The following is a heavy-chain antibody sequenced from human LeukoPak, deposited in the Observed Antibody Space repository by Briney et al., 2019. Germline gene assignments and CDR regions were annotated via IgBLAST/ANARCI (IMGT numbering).Heavy chain of an antibody. J-gene: IGHJ5*02. V-gene: IGHV3-30*07. Sequence: PGKSLRLSCAASGFTFSNYAMHWVRQAPGKGLEWVSLISSGGTYEYYADSVKGRFTISRDNSKNIVYLQMYSLRDDDTAVYYCAKGAASGLVDWFDPWGQGTLVTVSS. CDR3: AKGAASGLVDWFDP. CDR2: ISSGGTYE. CDR1: GFTFSNYA. D-gene: IGHD3-22*01.